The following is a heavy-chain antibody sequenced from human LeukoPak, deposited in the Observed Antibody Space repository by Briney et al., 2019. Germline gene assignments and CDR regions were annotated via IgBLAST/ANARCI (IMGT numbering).Heavy chain of an antibody. V-gene: IGHV1-2*02. D-gene: IGHD3-22*01. CDR2: INPNSGGT. Sequence: ASAKVSCKASGYTFTDYYMHWVRQAPGQGLEWMGWINPNSGGTNYAQKFQGRVTMTRDTSISTAYMELSRLRSDDTAVYYCARVEMTYYYDSSGYYYDYWGQGTLVTVSS. CDR1: GYTFTDYY. CDR3: ARVEMTYYYDSSGYYYDY. J-gene: IGHJ4*02.